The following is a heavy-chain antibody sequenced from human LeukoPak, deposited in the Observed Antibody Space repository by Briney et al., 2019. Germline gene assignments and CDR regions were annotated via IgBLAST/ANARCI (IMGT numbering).Heavy chain of an antibody. CDR1: GFTFSSYS. CDR2: ISSSSSYI. V-gene: IGHV3-21*04. CDR3: AKEGLNIATRDFFDS. D-gene: IGHD6-6*01. J-gene: IGHJ4*02. Sequence: GGSLRLSCAASGFTFSSYSMNWVRQAPGKGLEWVSSISSSSSYIYYADSVKGRSTISRDNAKNSLYLQMNSLRAEDTAVYYCAKEGLNIATRDFFDSWGQGTLVTVSS.